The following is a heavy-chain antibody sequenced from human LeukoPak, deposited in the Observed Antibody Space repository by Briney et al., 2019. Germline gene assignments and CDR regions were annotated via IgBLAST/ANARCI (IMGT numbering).Heavy chain of an antibody. J-gene: IGHJ4*02. CDR2: ISYDGSNK. CDR3: AVVWIQLWSAFDY. V-gene: IGHV3-30*03. D-gene: IGHD5-18*01. CDR1: GFTFSSYG. Sequence: GGSLRLSSAASGFTFSSYGMHWVRQAPGKGLEWVAVISYDGSNKYYADSVKGRFTLSRDNSKNTLYLQMNSLRAEDTAVYYCAVVWIQLWSAFDYWGQGTLVTVSS.